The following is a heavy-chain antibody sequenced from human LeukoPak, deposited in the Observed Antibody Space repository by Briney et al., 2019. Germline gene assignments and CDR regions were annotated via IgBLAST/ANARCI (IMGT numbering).Heavy chain of an antibody. CDR1: GFTFSSYG. J-gene: IGHJ5*02. Sequence: GGSLRLSCAASGFTFSSYGMHWVRQAPGKGLEWVAFIRYDGSNKYYADSVKGRFTISRDNSKNTLYLQTNSLRAEDTAVYYCAKDTTPPKAGFDPWGQGTLVTVSS. CDR3: AKDTTPPKAGFDP. D-gene: IGHD1-14*01. V-gene: IGHV3-30*02. CDR2: IRYDGSNK.